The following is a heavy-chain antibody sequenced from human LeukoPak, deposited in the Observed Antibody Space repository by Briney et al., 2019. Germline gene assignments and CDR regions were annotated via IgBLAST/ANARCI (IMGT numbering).Heavy chain of an antibody. Sequence: ASVKVSCKASGYTFTSYDINWVRQATGQGLEWMGWISAYNGNTNYAQKLQGRVTMTTDTSTSTAYMELRSLRSDDTAVYYCARAVLGYCSSTSCPFDPWGQGTLVTVSS. D-gene: IGHD2-2*01. CDR3: ARAVLGYCSSTSCPFDP. V-gene: IGHV1-18*01. J-gene: IGHJ5*02. CDR2: ISAYNGNT. CDR1: GYTFTSYD.